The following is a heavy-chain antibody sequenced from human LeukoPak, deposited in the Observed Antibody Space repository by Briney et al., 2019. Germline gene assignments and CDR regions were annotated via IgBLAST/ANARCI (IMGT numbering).Heavy chain of an antibody. Sequence: GGSLRLSCAASGFSFSIYWMSWVRQAPGKGLEWLANINLDGSDKNYVDSVKGRFTISRDNAKNSLYLQMTSLRIEDTAVYYCARGYSGWFDNWGQGNLVTVSS. J-gene: IGHJ4*02. CDR3: ARGYSGWFDN. V-gene: IGHV3-7*04. CDR2: INLDGSDK. CDR1: GFSFSIYW. D-gene: IGHD6-19*01.